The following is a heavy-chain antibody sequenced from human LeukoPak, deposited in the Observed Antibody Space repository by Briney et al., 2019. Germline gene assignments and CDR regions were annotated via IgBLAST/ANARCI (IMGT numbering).Heavy chain of an antibody. D-gene: IGHD3-3*01. Sequence: GGSLRLSCAASGFTFSSYAMSWVRQAPGKGLEWVSAISCSGGSAYYADSVKGRFTISRDNSKNTLYLQMNSLRAEDTAVYYCAKNSYYDFWSGDYYYYYMDVWGKGTTATVSS. CDR1: GFTFSSYA. J-gene: IGHJ6*03. V-gene: IGHV3-23*01. CDR2: ISCSGGSA. CDR3: AKNSYYDFWSGDYYYYYMDV.